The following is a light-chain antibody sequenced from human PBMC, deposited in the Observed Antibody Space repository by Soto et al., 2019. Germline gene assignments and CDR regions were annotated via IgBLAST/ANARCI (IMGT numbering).Light chain of an antibody. V-gene: IGLV3-21*02. CDR3: QVWDSSSEWV. J-gene: IGLJ3*02. CDR2: NDS. CDR1: NIGTKS. Sequence: SYELSQPPSVSVAPGQTARITCGGNNIGTKSVHWYQQKPGQAPVLVVFNDSDRPSGIPERFSGSNSGDTATTATLTISRVEAGDEADYYCQVWDSSSEWVFGGGTPLTVL.